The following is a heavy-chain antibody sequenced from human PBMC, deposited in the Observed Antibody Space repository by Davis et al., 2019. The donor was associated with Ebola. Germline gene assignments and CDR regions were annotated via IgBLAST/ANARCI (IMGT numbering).Heavy chain of an antibody. CDR3: TRDPRRVDY. V-gene: IGHV3-30-3*01. CDR2: ISYDGSNK. J-gene: IGHJ4*02. CDR1: GFTFSTYW. Sequence: GESLKISCAASGFTFSTYWMHWVRQAPGKGLEWVAVISYDGSNKYYADSVKGRFTISRDNANNLLFLQMNSLRPEDTAVYYCTRDPRRVDYWGQGTLVTVS.